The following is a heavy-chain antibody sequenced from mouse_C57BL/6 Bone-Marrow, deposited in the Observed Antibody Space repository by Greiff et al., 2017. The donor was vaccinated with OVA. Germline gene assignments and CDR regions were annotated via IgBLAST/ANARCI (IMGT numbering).Heavy chain of an antibody. Sequence: QVQLQQSGAELVRPGASVTLSCKASGYTFTDYEMHWVKQTPVHGLEWIGAIDPETGGTAYNQKFKGKAILTADKSSSTAYMELRSLTSEDSAVYYCTRDPSPTVVATGYFDVWGTGTTVTVSS. CDR2: IDPETGGT. J-gene: IGHJ1*03. V-gene: IGHV1-15*01. CDR1: GYTFTDYE. D-gene: IGHD1-1*01. CDR3: TRDPSPTVVATGYFDV.